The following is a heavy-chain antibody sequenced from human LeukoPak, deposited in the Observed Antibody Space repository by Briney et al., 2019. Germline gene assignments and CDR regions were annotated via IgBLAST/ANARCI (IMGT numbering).Heavy chain of an antibody. CDR3: AKVVYGGWAFDY. J-gene: IGHJ4*02. Sequence: GGSLRLSCAASGFTFSSYAMSWVRQAPGKGLEWVSAISGSGGSTYYADSVKGRFAISRDNSKNTLYLQMNSLRAEDTAVYYCAKVVYGGWAFDYWGQGTLVTVSS. D-gene: IGHD3-16*01. CDR1: GFTFSSYA. V-gene: IGHV3-23*01. CDR2: ISGSGGST.